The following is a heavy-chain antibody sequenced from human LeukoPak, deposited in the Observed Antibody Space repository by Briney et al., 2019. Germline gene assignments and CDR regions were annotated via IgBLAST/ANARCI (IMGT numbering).Heavy chain of an antibody. CDR1: GFTFSNAW. Sequence: PGGSLRLSCAASGFTFSNAWMSWVRQAPGKGLEWVGSISHRGSTYYNPSLRSRITISLDRSKQKFSLKLTSVTAADTAVYFCARGAEYYAIWRGYAGYSDYWGQGISVTVSS. D-gene: IGHD3-3*01. CDR2: ISHRGST. V-gene: IGHV4-38-2*01. J-gene: IGHJ4*02. CDR3: ARGAEYYAIWRGYAGYSDY.